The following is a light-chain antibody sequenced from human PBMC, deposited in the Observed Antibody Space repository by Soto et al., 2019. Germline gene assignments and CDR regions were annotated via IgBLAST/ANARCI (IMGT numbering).Light chain of an antibody. J-gene: IGLJ1*01. V-gene: IGLV2-14*03. CDR3: SSYTSSSSPGV. Sequence: QSALTQPASVSGSPGQWITISCIGTSSDVGGYNYVSWYQQHPGKAPKLMIYEVSNRPSGVSNRFSGSKSGNTASLTISGLQAEDEAEYYCSSYTSSSSPGVFGTGTKVTVL. CDR1: SSDVGGYNY. CDR2: EVS.